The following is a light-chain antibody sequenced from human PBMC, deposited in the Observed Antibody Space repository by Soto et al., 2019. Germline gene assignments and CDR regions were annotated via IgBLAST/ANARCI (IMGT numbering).Light chain of an antibody. CDR3: SSYTSSSLYV. V-gene: IGLV2-14*01. CDR1: SSDLGGYNY. Sequence: QSVLTQPASVSGSPGQSITISCTGTSSDLGGYNYVSWYQQHPGKAPKLMIYEVSNRPSGVSNRFSGSKSGNTASLTISGLQAEDEADYYCSSYTSSSLYVFGTGTKVTVL. CDR2: EVS. J-gene: IGLJ1*01.